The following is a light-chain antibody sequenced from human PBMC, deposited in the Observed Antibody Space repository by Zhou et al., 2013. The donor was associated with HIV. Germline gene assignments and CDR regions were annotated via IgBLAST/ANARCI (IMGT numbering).Light chain of an antibody. CDR2: DVS. J-gene: IGLJ2*01. Sequence: QSALTQPASVSGSPGQSITISCTGTSSDVGGYNYVSWYQQHPGKAPKLMIYDVSNRPSGVSNRFSGSKSGNTASLSISGLQAEDEADYYCSSYTSSKVVFGRRTKLTVL. V-gene: IGLV2-14*03. CDR3: SSYTSSKVV. CDR1: SSDVGGYNY.